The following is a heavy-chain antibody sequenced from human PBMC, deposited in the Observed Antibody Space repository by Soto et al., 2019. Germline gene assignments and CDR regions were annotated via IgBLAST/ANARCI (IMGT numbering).Heavy chain of an antibody. J-gene: IGHJ6*02. Sequence: SVKVSCKASGGTFSSHAISWVRQAPGQGLEWMGGFIPFFKATNYAQKFQGMVTITADDSTSTAYMDLYSLRSDDTAVYYCARDVSLNYYDGTFSYYAMDVWGRGTTVTVSS. V-gene: IGHV1-69*13. CDR2: FIPFFKAT. CDR1: GGTFSSHA. D-gene: IGHD3-22*01. CDR3: ARDVSLNYYDGTFSYYAMDV.